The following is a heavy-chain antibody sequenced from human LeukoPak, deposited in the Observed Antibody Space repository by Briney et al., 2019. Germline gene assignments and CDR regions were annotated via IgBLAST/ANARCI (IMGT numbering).Heavy chain of an antibody. CDR1: GFTVSSNY. CDR3: ARAVTAMGEYWFDP. D-gene: IGHD5-18*01. Sequence: GGSLRLSCAASGFTVSSNYMSWVRQAPGEGLEWVSVIYSGGSTYYADSVKGRFTISRDNSKNTLYLQMNSLRAEDTAVYYCARAVTAMGEYWFDPWGQGTLVTVSS. CDR2: IYSGGST. J-gene: IGHJ5*02. V-gene: IGHV3-66*01.